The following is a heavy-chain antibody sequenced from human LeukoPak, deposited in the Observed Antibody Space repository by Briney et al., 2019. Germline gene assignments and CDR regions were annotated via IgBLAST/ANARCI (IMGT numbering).Heavy chain of an antibody. CDR3: AKDRVYCSSTSCYFSPSNWFDP. D-gene: IGHD2-2*01. Sequence: GGSLRLSCAASGFTFSSYAMIWVRQAPGKGLEWFSAISGSGGSTYYADSVKGRFTISRDNSKNTLYLQMNSLRAEDTAVYYCAKDRVYCSSTSCYFSPSNWFDPWGQGTLVTVSS. J-gene: IGHJ5*02. V-gene: IGHV3-23*01. CDR2: ISGSGGST. CDR1: GFTFSSYA.